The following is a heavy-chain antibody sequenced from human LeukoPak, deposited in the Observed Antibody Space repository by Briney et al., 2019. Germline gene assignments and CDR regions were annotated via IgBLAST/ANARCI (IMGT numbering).Heavy chain of an antibody. V-gene: IGHV4-34*01. CDR1: GGSFSGYY. Sequence: PSETLSLTCAVYGGSFSGYYWSWIRQPPGKGLEWLGEINHNGTTNYNPSLKSRVTISVDTSKNQCSLKMSSVTAADTAVYYCAREGSAVTNFDYWGQGTLVTVSS. CDR2: INHNGTT. D-gene: IGHD3-10*01. J-gene: IGHJ4*02. CDR3: AREGSAVTNFDY.